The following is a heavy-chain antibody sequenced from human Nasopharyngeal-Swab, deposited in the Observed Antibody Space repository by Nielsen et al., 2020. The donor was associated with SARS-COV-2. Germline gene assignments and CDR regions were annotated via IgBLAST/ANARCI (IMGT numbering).Heavy chain of an antibody. J-gene: IGHJ4*02. CDR3: RKFPVNGPIVFDY. CDR1: GFTFGSYW. CDR2: ISADGSSP. D-gene: IGHD1-26*01. Sequence: GESLKISCGASGFTFGSYWMHWVRQAPGKGLVWVSGISADGSSPRYADSVRGRFTISRDNAKNTLFLQMNSLRVEDTAVYYCRKFPVNGPIVFDYWGQGTLVTVSS. V-gene: IGHV3-74*01.